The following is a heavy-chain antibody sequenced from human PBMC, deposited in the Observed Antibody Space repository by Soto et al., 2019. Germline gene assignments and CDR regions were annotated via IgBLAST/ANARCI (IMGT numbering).Heavy chain of an antibody. Sequence: EVQLLESGGGLVQPGGSLRLSCAASGFTFSSYAMRWVRQAPVKGLEWVSAINGSGGSTYYADSVKGRFTISRDNSKNTLYLQMNSLRAEDTAVYYCARRGSGSYYDYWGQGTLVTVSS. CDR2: INGSGGST. CDR3: ARRGSGSYYDY. J-gene: IGHJ4*02. CDR1: GFTFSSYA. D-gene: IGHD1-26*01. V-gene: IGHV3-23*01.